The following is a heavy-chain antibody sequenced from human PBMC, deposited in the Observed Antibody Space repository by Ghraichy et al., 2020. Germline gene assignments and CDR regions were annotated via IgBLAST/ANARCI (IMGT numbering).Heavy chain of an antibody. CDR1: SGSVSSGSYY. CDR3: ARSGSFTTEYYFDY. CDR2: IYYSGST. V-gene: IGHV4-61*01. J-gene: IGHJ4*02. Sequence: SETLSLTCTVSSGSVSSGSYYWSWIRQPPGKGLEWIGYIYYSGSTNYNPSLKSRVTISVDTSKNQFSLKLSSVTAADTAVYYCARSGSFTTEYYFDYWGQGTLVTVSS. D-gene: IGHD1-26*01.